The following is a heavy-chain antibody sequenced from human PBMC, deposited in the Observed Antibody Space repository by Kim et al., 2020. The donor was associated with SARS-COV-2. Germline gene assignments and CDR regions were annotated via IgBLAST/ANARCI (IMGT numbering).Heavy chain of an antibody. Sequence: GGSLRLSCAASGFTFSSYAMHWVRQAPGKGLEWVAVISYDGSNKYYADSVKGRFTISRDNSKNTLYLQMNSLRAEDTAVYYCARDRQLLRFSTYWFDPWGQGTLVTVSS. D-gene: IGHD3-3*01. CDR3: ARDRQLLRFSTYWFDP. J-gene: IGHJ5*02. CDR1: GFTFSSYA. V-gene: IGHV3-30-3*01. CDR2: ISYDGSNK.